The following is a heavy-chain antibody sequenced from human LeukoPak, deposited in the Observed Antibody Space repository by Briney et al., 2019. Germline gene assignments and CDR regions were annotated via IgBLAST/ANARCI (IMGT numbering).Heavy chain of an antibody. CDR1: GYTFTSYG. CDR2: ISAYNGNT. Sequence: ASVKVSCKASGYTFTSYGISWVRQAPGQGLEWMGWISAYNGNTNYAQKLQGRVTMTTDTSTSTAYMELRSLRSDDTAVYYCARDLGGTAAADKADYWGQGTLVTVSS. CDR3: ARDLGGTAAADKADY. J-gene: IGHJ4*02. V-gene: IGHV1-18*01. D-gene: IGHD6-13*01.